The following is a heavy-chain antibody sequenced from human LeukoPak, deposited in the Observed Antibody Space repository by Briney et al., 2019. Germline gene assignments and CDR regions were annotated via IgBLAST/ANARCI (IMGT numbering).Heavy chain of an antibody. CDR2: FDPEDGET. CDR3: AREGEMEYSYGASFDY. D-gene: IGHD5-18*01. J-gene: IGHJ4*02. Sequence: ASVKVSCKVSGYTLTELSMHWVRQAPGKGLEWMGGFDPEDGETIYAQKFQGRVTMTEDTSTDTAYMELSSLRSEDTAVYYCAREGEMEYSYGASFDYWGQGTLVTVSS. V-gene: IGHV1-24*01. CDR1: GYTLTELS.